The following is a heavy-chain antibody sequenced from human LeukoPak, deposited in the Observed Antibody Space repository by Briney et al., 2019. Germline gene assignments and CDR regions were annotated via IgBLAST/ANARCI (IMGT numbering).Heavy chain of an antibody. J-gene: IGHJ4*02. CDR2: ITSSGSYI. D-gene: IGHD3-16*01. V-gene: IGHV3-21*01. Sequence: GGSLRLSCAASGFTFNSYTMNWVRQAPGKGLEWVATITSSGSYINYADSVKGRFTISRDNAKNSLYLQMNSLRAEDTAVYYCARDGLGGPPLSDYWGQGTLVTVSS. CDR1: GFTFNSYT. CDR3: ARDGLGGPPLSDY.